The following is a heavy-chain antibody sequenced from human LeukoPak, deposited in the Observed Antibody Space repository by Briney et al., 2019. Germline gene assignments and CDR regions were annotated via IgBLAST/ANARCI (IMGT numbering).Heavy chain of an antibody. CDR3: ARDRATAFDY. CDR2: IWYDGSNK. V-gene: IGHV3-33*01. J-gene: IGHJ4*02. CDR1: GFTFSSYG. Sequence: GGSLRPSCAASGFTFSSYGMHWVRQAPGKGLEWVAVIWYDGSNKYYADSVKGRFTIPRDNSKNTLYLQMNSLRAEDTAVYYCARDRATAFDYWGQGTLVTVSS. D-gene: IGHD5-12*01.